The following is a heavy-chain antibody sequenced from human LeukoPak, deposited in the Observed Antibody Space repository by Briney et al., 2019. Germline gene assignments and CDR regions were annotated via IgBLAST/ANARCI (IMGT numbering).Heavy chain of an antibody. CDR1: GYTFTSYD. J-gene: IGHJ6*03. Sequence: ASVKLSCKASGYTFTSYDINWVRQAPGQGLEWMGCMNPNSGNTGYAQKFQGRVTMTMNTSITTAYMELSSLRSDDTAVYYCARALSWTTDSYYYMDVWGKGTSVTVSS. CDR2: MNPNSGNT. D-gene: IGHD3/OR15-3a*01. CDR3: ARALSWTTDSYYYMDV. V-gene: IGHV1-8*01.